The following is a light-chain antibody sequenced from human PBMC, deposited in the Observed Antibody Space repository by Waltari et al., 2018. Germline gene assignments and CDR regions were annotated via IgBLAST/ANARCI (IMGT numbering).Light chain of an antibody. CDR3: QQYYSTPLT. J-gene: IGKJ4*01. CDR2: GAS. CDR1: QSVSNNY. Sequence: NVLTQSPGTLSLSPGERATLSCRASQSVSNNYLAWFQQQPGQAPRLLIYGASSRATGIPDRFSGSGSGTDFTLTISRLEPEDVAVYYCQQYYSTPLTFGGGTKVEIK. V-gene: IGKV3-20*01.